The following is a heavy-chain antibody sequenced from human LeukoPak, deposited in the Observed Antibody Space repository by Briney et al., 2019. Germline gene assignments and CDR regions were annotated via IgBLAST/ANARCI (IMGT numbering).Heavy chain of an antibody. V-gene: IGHV3-7*04. CDR1: GFTFSTHW. Sequence: PGGSLRLSCAASGFTFSTHWMSWVRQAPGKGLEWVANINQDGSEKYYVDVVKGRFTISRDNAKNSLYLQMNSLRAEDTAVYYCARVDSYNSGWLDYWGQGTLVTVSS. J-gene: IGHJ4*02. CDR2: INQDGSEK. CDR3: ARVDSYNSGWLDY. D-gene: IGHD6-19*01.